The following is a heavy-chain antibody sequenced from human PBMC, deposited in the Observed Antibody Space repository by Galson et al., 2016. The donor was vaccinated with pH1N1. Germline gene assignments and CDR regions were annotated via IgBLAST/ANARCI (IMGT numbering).Heavy chain of an antibody. CDR3: VGHKTGTASTLGGS. D-gene: IGHD1-1*01. CDR2: IKQDESEK. V-gene: IGHV3-7*03. Sequence: SLRLSCAASGFTFSSYWMRWVRQAPGKGLEWVANIKQDESEKYYVDSVKGRFTISRDNAKNSLFLQMNSLRAEDTAVYYCVGHKTGTASTLGGSWGQGTLVTVSS. J-gene: IGHJ4*02. CDR1: GFTFSSYW.